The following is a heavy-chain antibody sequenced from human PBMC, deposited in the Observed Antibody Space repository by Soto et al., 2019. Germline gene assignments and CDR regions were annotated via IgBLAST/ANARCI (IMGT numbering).Heavy chain of an antibody. CDR1: GGSISSYY. D-gene: IGHD2-21*02. V-gene: IGHV4-59*01. Sequence: SETLSLTCTVSGGSISSYYWSWIRQPPGKGLEWIGYIYYSGSTNYNPSLKSRVTISVDTSKNHFSLKLSSVTAADTAVYYCATGGAYCGGDCYPHPLDCWGQGTQVTVSS. CDR2: IYYSGST. J-gene: IGHJ4*02. CDR3: ATGGAYCGGDCYPHPLDC.